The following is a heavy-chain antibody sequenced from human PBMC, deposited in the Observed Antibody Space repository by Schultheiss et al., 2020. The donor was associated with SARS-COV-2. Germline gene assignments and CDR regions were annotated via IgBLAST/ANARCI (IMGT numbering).Heavy chain of an antibody. D-gene: IGHD1-26*01. Sequence: SQTLSLTCAVYGGSFSGDYWSWIRQPPGKGLEWIGEINHGEGTNYNPSLKSRVTISVDTSKNQFSLKLSSVTAADTAVYYCAREGGGSSHQGTFDIWGQGTMVTVSS. CDR2: INHGEGT. J-gene: IGHJ3*02. CDR1: GGSFSGDY. V-gene: IGHV4-34*01. CDR3: AREGGGSSHQGTFDI.